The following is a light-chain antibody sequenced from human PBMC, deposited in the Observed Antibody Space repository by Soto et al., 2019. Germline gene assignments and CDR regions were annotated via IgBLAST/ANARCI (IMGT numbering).Light chain of an antibody. Sequence: QSALTQPASVSGSPGQSITISCTGTSSDVGGYNYVSWYQQHPGKAPKLMIYDVSNRPSGVSNRFSGSKSGNTASLTISGLQAEDEADYYCSSYTSSSILYVFGTGPKVTVL. CDR1: SSDVGGYNY. V-gene: IGLV2-14*01. J-gene: IGLJ1*01. CDR2: DVS. CDR3: SSYTSSSILYV.